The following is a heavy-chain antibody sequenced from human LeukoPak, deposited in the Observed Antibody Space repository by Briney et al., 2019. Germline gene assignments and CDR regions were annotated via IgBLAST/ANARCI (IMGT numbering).Heavy chain of an antibody. J-gene: IGHJ4*02. CDR3: GRASRGGSSNEIGY. CDR1: LDSLSITIDY. Sequence: PETLSLTPTVPLDSLSITIDYSGWTRQPPGNWLEWLGSIYYSGGTYYDPSLNSRVSISVDTYKAKFSLKLSSVTVADTAVYFCGRASRGGSSNEIGYWGKGTLVTVSS. V-gene: IGHV4-39*07. CDR2: IYYSGGT. D-gene: IGHD1-26*01.